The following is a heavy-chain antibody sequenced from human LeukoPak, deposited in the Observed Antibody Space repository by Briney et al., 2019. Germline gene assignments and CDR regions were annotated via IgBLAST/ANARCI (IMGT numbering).Heavy chain of an antibody. CDR2: IYYSGST. Sequence: SETLSLTCTVSGGSISSSSYSWGWIRQPPGEGLEWIGSIYYSGSTYYNPSLKSRVTMSVDTSKKQFSLKLSSVTAADTAVYYCARHAVEAASRWFDPWGQGTLVTVSS. D-gene: IGHD1-1*01. CDR3: ARHAVEAASRWFDP. V-gene: IGHV4-39*01. CDR1: GGSISSSSYS. J-gene: IGHJ5*02.